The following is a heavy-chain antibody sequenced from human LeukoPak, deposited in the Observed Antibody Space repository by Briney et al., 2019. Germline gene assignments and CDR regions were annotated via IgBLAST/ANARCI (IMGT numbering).Heavy chain of an antibody. Sequence: SQTLSLTCTVSGGSISSYYWSWIRQPPGKGLEWIGYIYYSGSTNYNPSLKSRVTISVDTSKNQFSLKLSSVTAADTAVYYCASAGQWLVGIDYWGQGTLVTVSS. J-gene: IGHJ4*02. CDR3: ASAGQWLVGIDY. CDR2: IYYSGST. V-gene: IGHV4-59*01. CDR1: GGSISSYY. D-gene: IGHD6-19*01.